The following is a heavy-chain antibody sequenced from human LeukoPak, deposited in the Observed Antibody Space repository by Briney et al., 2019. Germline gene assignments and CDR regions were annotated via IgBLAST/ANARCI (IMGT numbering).Heavy chain of an antibody. CDR1: GFTFSSYE. CDR3: VVLRGKSTRDFDL. Sequence: GGSLRLSCAASGFTFSSYEMNWVRQAPGKGLEWISYISSSGSTMYYGESVKGRFTISRDNVWTSVSLQMNSLRAEDTAIYYCVVLRGKSTRDFDLGGRGTLVTVSS. D-gene: IGHD2-8*01. CDR2: ISSSGSTM. J-gene: IGHJ2*01. V-gene: IGHV3-48*03.